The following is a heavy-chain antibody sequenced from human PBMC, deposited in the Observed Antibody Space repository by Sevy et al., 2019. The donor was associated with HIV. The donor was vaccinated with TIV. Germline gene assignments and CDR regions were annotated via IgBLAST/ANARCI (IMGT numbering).Heavy chain of an antibody. Sequence: GGSLRLSCAASGFTFSSYGMHWVRQAPGKGLEWVAVIRYDGSNKYYEDSVKGRFTISRDNSKNTLYLQMNSLRAEDTSVYYCAMGRSGSYYVFFDYWGQGTLVTVSS. D-gene: IGHD1-26*01. CDR3: AMGRSGSYYVFFDY. CDR1: GFTFSSYG. CDR2: IRYDGSNK. V-gene: IGHV3-33*01. J-gene: IGHJ4*02.